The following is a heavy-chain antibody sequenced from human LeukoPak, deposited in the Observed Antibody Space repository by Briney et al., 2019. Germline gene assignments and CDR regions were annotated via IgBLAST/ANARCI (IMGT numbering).Heavy chain of an antibody. CDR1: GFTFSTYG. CDR2: IWYDGSNK. Sequence: QTGGSLRLSCVASGFTFSTYGMLCVRHAPGKGREWVAVIWYDGSNKYSGDSVKGRFTISRDKSKNTLYLQMNSLRAEDTAVYYCARDSGHAFDIWGQGTMVTVSS. J-gene: IGHJ3*02. D-gene: IGHD6-25*01. V-gene: IGHV3-33*01. CDR3: ARDSGHAFDI.